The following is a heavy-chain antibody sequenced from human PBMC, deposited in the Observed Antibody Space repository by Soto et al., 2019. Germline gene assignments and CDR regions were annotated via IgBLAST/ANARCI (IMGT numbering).Heavy chain of an antibody. CDR2: IIPIFGTA. CDR1: GVTFSSYA. D-gene: IGHD6-6*01. Sequence: SVKVSCKASGVTFSSYAISWVRQAPGQGLEWMGGIIPIFGTANYAQKFQGRVTITADESTSTAYMELSSLRSEDTAVYYCAGFEYSSSSPDYWGQGTLVTVSS. J-gene: IGHJ4*02. V-gene: IGHV1-69*13. CDR3: AGFEYSSSSPDY.